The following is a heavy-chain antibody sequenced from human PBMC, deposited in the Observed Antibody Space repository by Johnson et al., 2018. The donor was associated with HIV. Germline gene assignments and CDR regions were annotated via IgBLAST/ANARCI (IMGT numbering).Heavy chain of an antibody. CDR3: ARDRWSTIMGAFDI. Sequence: QVQLVESGGGVVQPGRSLRLSCAASGFTFTTYGMHWVRQAPGKGLEWVAFISYDGSNKFYADFVKGRFTISRDNSKNTLYLQMNSLRAEDTAVYYCARDRWSTIMGAFDIWGQGPMVTVSS. CDR1: GFTFTTYG. CDR2: ISYDGSNK. D-gene: IGHD5/OR15-5a*01. J-gene: IGHJ3*02. V-gene: IGHV3-30*03.